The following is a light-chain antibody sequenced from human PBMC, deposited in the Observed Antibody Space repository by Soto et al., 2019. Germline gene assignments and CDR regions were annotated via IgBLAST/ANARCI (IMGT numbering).Light chain of an antibody. CDR2: GAS. CDR1: QSVYGTY. Sequence: IVLTQSPGTLSLSPWERASLSCRASQSVYGTYLAWYQQRPGQAPRLLIYGASSRATGIPDRFSGSGSGTDFTLTISRLEPEDSAVYYCQHYDNLPPLTFGGGTKVDIK. V-gene: IGKV3-20*01. J-gene: IGKJ4*01. CDR3: QHYDNLPPLT.